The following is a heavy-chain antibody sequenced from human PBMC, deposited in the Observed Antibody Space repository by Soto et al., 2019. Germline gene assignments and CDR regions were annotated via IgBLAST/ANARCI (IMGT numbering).Heavy chain of an antibody. J-gene: IGHJ6*02. Sequence: QEQLEESGGGLVNPGGSLRLSCAASAFTFGDYYMTWIRQAPGKGLEWVSYISSSGSSTYYSDSVRGRFTISRDNAKNSVYMEMNSLRAEDTAVYYCARGGGHRRAEYYYGLDVWGQGTTVTIS. CDR1: AFTFGDYY. V-gene: IGHV3-11*01. D-gene: IGHD3-16*01. CDR2: ISSSGSST. CDR3: ARGGGHRRAEYYYGLDV.